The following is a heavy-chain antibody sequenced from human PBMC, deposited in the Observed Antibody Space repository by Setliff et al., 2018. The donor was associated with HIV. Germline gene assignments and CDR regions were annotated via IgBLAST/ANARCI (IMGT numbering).Heavy chain of an antibody. D-gene: IGHD1-7*01. CDR3: ARHRGMPGTTWYNHYMDV. CDR2: IYSTGST. V-gene: IGHV4-59*11. Sequence: PSETLSLTCTVSGPSINIHYWSWIRQSPGKGFEWIGYIYSTGSTNYNPSLQSRVTISMVASKNQFSLRLSSVTAADTAVYYCARHRGMPGTTWYNHYMDVWGTGATVTSP. J-gene: IGHJ6*03. CDR1: GPSINIHY.